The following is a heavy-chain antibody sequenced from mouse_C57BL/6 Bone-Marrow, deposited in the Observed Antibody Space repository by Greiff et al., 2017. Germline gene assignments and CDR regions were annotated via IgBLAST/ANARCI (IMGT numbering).Heavy chain of an antibody. CDR1: GYTFTSYW. Sequence: VKLMESGAELVKPGASVKMSCKASGYTFTSYWITWVKQRPGQGLEWIGDIYPGSGSTNYNEKFKSKATLTVDTSSSTAYMQLSSLTSEDSAVYYCAREEQGWFAYWGQGTLVTVSA. CDR2: IYPGSGST. V-gene: IGHV1-55*01. CDR3: AREEQGWFAY. J-gene: IGHJ3*01.